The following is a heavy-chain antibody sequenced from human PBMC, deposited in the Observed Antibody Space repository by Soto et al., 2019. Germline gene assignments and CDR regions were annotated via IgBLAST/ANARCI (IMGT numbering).Heavy chain of an antibody. Sequence: EVQLVESGGVVVQPGGSLRLSCAASGFTFDDYTMHWVRQAPGKGLEWVSLISWDGGSTYYADSVKGRFTISRDNSKNSLYLQMNSLRVEDTAVYYCARARPPHITVVFDYWGQGTLVTVSS. CDR1: GFTFDDYT. V-gene: IGHV3-43*01. J-gene: IGHJ4*02. CDR3: ARARPPHITVVFDY. D-gene: IGHD2-21*01. CDR2: ISWDGGST.